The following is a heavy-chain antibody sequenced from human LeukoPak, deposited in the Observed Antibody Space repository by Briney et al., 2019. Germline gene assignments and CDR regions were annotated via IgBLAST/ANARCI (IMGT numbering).Heavy chain of an antibody. V-gene: IGHV1-69*06. CDR2: IIPIFGTA. D-gene: IGHD1-26*01. CDR3: ASVRIVGATVCDY. J-gene: IGHJ4*02. Sequence: SVKVSCKASGGTFSSYAISWVRQAPGQGLEWMGGIIPIFGTANYAQKFQGRVTITADKSTSTAYMELSSLRSEDTAVYYCASVRIVGATVCDYWGQGTLVTVSS. CDR1: GGTFSSYA.